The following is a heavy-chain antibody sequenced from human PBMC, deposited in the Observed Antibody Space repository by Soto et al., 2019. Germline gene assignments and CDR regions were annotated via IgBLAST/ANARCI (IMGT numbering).Heavy chain of an antibody. Sequence: EVQLVESGGGLVQPGGSLRLTCAGSGLTLSASWMSWVRQAPGKGLEWVANINRDGSDKYYVDSVKGRFTISRDNAKNPLYLQMKSLRAEETAVYYFARGGGNFDYWGQGTLVTVSS. CDR1: GLTLSASW. CDR2: INRDGSDK. D-gene: IGHD3-16*01. CDR3: ARGGGNFDY. J-gene: IGHJ4*02. V-gene: IGHV3-7*04.